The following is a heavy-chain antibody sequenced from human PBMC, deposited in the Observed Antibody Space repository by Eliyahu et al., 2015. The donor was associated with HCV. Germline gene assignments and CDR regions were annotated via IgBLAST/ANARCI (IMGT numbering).Heavy chain of an antibody. CDR2: IKEDGGKT. Sequence: EVQLVESGGGLVQPGGSLRLSCAASGFKFGDFWMSWVRQAPGKGLQRVANIKEDGGKTNYVDSVKGRFTISRDNAQNSLYLQMNSLRAEDTAIYYCARERIGGASAFENWGQGTLVTVSS. D-gene: IGHD2/OR15-2a*01. V-gene: IGHV3-7*01. J-gene: IGHJ4*02. CDR1: GFKFGDFW. CDR3: ARERIGGASAFEN.